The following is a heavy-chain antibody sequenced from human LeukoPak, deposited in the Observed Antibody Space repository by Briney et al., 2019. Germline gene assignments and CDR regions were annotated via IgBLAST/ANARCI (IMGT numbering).Heavy chain of an antibody. CDR2: IEQDGCEE. J-gene: IGHJ4*02. V-gene: IGHV3-7*05. D-gene: IGHD4-11*01. Sequence: GGSLRLSCAASGFIFSDYWMNWVRQAPGKGLEWVANIEQDGCEEYYVDSVKGRFTIPRNNTKNSLYLQMNSLRAEETAVYYCARGEVDSNVDYWGQGTLVTVSS. CDR1: GFIFSDYW. CDR3: ARGEVDSNVDY.